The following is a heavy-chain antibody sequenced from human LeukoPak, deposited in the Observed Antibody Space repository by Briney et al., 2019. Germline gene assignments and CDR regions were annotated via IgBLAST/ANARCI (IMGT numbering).Heavy chain of an antibody. CDR2: FFYSWST. Sequence: SETLSLTCTVSGGSISGYYWSWIRQPPGKGLEWIGCFFYSWSTKYNPSLKSRVSISRDTSKKQFSLHLSSVTAADTAVYYCVRDFDAWSAIDIWGQGTMVTVSS. CDR3: VRDFDAWSAIDI. J-gene: IGHJ3*02. CDR1: GGSISGYY. V-gene: IGHV4-59*01. D-gene: IGHD3-3*01.